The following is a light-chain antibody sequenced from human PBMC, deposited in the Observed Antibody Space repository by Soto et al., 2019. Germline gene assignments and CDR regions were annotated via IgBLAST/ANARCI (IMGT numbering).Light chain of an antibody. V-gene: IGKV1-27*01. J-gene: IGKJ1*01. CDR3: QKYNSAPRT. CDR1: QGISNY. Sequence: DIQMTQAPSSLSASVGDRVTITCRASQGISNYLAWYQQKPGKVPKLLIYVASTLQSGVPSRFSGSGSGTDFTLTISSLQPEDVATYYCQKYNSAPRTFVQGTKVEIK. CDR2: VAS.